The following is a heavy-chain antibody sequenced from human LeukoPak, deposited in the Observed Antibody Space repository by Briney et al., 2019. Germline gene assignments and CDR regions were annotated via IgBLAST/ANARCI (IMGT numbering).Heavy chain of an antibody. J-gene: IGHJ5*02. CDR3: ARTWFSIIDP. D-gene: IGHD3-10*01. CDR2: IYTSGST. CDR1: GGSISSYY. V-gene: IGHV4-4*09. Sequence: SETLSLTRTVSGGSISSYYWSWIRQPPGKGLEWIGYIYTSGSTNYNPSLKSRVTISVDTSKNQFSLKLSSVTAADTAVYYCARTWFSIIDPWGQETLVTVSS.